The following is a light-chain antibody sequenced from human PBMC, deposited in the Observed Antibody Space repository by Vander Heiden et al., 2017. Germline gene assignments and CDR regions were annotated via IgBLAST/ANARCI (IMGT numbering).Light chain of an antibody. V-gene: IGLV1-40*01. CDR1: SSNIGAGYA. CDR3: QSYDSSLSGWV. Sequence: QSVLTQPPSVSEPPGQRVTISCTGSSSNIGAGYAVHWYQQLPGTAPKLLIYGNTNRPSGVPDRISGSESGTSASLAITGLRAEDEADYYCQSYDSSLSGWVFGGGTKLTVL. CDR2: GNT. J-gene: IGLJ3*02.